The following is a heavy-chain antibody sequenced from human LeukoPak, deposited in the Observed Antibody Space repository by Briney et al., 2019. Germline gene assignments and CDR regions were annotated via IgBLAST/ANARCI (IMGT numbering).Heavy chain of an antibody. CDR2: FDPEDGET. D-gene: IGHD3-22*01. CDR1: GYTLTELS. V-gene: IGHV1-24*01. Sequence: ASVKVSCKVSGYTLTELSMHWVRQAHGKGLEWMGGFDPEDGETIYAQKFQGRVTMTEDTSTDTAYMELSSLRSEDTAVYYCATTPYYYDSSGSGYYWGQGTLVTVSS. J-gene: IGHJ4*02. CDR3: ATTPYYYDSSGSGYY.